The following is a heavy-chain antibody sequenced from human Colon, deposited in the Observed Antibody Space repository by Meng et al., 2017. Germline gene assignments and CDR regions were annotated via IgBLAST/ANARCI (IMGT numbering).Heavy chain of an antibody. Sequence: PGLVKPSAPLHLPCAIAEDIVSGNSAACNWIRQSPSRGLEWLGRTYYRSKWYIDYAVSVKSRIPINPDTSKNQFSLQLNSVTPEDTAVYYCARDSSSSAYSPFDYWGQGTLVTVSS. V-gene: IGHV6-1*01. CDR1: EDIVSGNSAA. D-gene: IGHD3-22*01. J-gene: IGHJ4*02. CDR2: TYYRSKWYI. CDR3: ARDSSSSAYSPFDY.